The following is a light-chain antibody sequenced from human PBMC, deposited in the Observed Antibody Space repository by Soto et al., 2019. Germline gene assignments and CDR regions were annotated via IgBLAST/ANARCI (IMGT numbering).Light chain of an antibody. J-gene: IGKJ3*01. CDR2: GVS. CDR3: LQYGSSPFT. CDR1: QSISSSF. V-gene: IGKV3-20*01. Sequence: EIVLTQSPGTLSLSPGERATLSCRASQSISSSFLAWYQQRPGQAPRLLIHGVSSKAAGIPDRFSGSGSGTDFTLTISRLEPEDFALYFCLQYGSSPFTFGPGTQLEIK.